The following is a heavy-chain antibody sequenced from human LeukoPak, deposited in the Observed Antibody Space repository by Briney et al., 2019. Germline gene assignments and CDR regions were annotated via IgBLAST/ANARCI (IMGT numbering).Heavy chain of an antibody. CDR1: GGSISSYY. CDR3: ARGAAVAGSFFDY. Sequence: SETLSLTCTVSGGSISSYYWSWIRQPPGQGLEWIGYIYYSGSTNYNPSLKSRVTISVDTSKNQFSLKLSSVTAADTAVYYCARGAAVAGSFFDYWGQGTLVTVSS. J-gene: IGHJ4*02. CDR2: IYYSGST. V-gene: IGHV4-59*08. D-gene: IGHD6-19*01.